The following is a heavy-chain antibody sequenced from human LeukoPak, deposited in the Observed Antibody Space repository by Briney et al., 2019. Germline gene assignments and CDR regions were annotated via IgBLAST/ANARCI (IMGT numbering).Heavy chain of an antibody. CDR1: GFTFSDYS. CDR2: ISSSSTYI. D-gene: IGHD6-13*01. V-gene: IGHV3-21*01. J-gene: IGHJ6*02. Sequence: GGSLRPSCAASGFTFSDYSMNWVRQAPGKGLEWVSSISSSSTYIYYADSVKGRFTISRDNAKNSLYLQMNSLRAEGTAVYYCARVRQRLVAYGMDVWGQGTTVTVSS. CDR3: ARVRQRLVAYGMDV.